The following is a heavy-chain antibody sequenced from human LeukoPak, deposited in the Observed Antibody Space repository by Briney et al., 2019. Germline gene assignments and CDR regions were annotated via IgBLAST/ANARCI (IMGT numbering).Heavy chain of an antibody. Sequence: SVKVSCKASGGTFSSYAISWVRQAPGQGLEWMGGIIPIFDAANYAQKFQGRVTITADESTSTAYMELSSLRYEDTAVYYCARDFRAGSSYQRFEYWGQGTLVTVSS. CDR1: GGTFSSYA. CDR3: ARDFRAGSSYQRFEY. D-gene: IGHD3-10*01. CDR2: IIPIFDAA. J-gene: IGHJ4*02. V-gene: IGHV1-69*13.